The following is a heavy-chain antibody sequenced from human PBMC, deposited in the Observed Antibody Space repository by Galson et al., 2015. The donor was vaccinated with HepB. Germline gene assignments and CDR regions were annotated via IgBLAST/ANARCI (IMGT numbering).Heavy chain of an antibody. CDR1: GFTSSSYD. D-gene: IGHD3-16*01. Sequence: SLRLSCAASGFTSSSYDMHWVRQATGKGLEWVSAIGTAGDTYYPGSVKGRFTISRENAKNSLYLQMNSLRAGDTAVYYCARHDEVTGGYDYWGQGTLDTVSS. J-gene: IGHJ4*02. CDR2: IGTAGDT. CDR3: ARHDEVTGGYDY. V-gene: IGHV3-13*01.